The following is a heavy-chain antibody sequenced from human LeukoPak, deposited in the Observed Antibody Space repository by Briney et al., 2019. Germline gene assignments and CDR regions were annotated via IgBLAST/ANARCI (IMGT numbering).Heavy chain of an antibody. V-gene: IGHV3-23*01. Sequence: GGSLRLSCAASGFTVSSNYMSWVRQAPGKGLEWVSAISGSGGSTYYADSVKGRFTISRDNSKNTLYLQMNSLRAEDTAAYYCAKGNLGYCSSTSCYSEYYFDYWGQGTLVTVSS. CDR1: GFTVSSNY. CDR3: AKGNLGYCSSTSCYSEYYFDY. CDR2: ISGSGGST. D-gene: IGHD2-2*02. J-gene: IGHJ4*02.